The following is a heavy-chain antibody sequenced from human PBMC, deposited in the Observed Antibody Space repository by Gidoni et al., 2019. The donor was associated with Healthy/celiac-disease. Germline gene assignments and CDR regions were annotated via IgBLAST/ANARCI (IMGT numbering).Heavy chain of an antibody. V-gene: IGHV2-26*01. D-gene: IGHD2-8*01. Sequence: QVTLKESGPVLVNPTETLTLTCTVSGFSLSNASMGVSWIRQPPGKALEWLAHIFSNDEKSYSTSLKSRLTISKDTSKSQVVLTMTNMDPVDTATYYCARDILLRDGYNYYYYGMDVWGQGTTVTVSS. J-gene: IGHJ6*02. CDR2: IFSNDEK. CDR1: GFSLSNASMG. CDR3: ARDILLRDGYNYYYYGMDV.